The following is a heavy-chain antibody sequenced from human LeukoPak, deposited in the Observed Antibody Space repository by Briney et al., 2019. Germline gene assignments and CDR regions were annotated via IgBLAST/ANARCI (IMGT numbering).Heavy chain of an antibody. Sequence: GGSLRLSCAASGFTFTSYWMHWVRQAPGKGLVWVSRINSDGSRIDYADSVKGRFTISRDNSKNTLYLQMNSLRAEDTAVYYCARGIAGSHFDYWGQGTLVTVSS. V-gene: IGHV3-74*01. J-gene: IGHJ4*02. CDR1: GFTFTSYW. D-gene: IGHD6-13*01. CDR3: ARGIAGSHFDY. CDR2: INSDGSRI.